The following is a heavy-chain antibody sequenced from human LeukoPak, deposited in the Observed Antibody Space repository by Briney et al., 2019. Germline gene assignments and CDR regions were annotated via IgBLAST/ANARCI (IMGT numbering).Heavy chain of an antibody. CDR3: AKARVIQLWPRDPFDY. D-gene: IGHD5-18*01. CDR1: GFTLSNYA. J-gene: IGHJ4*02. V-gene: IGHV3-23*01. CDR2: NSGTGGDK. Sequence: GGSLRLSCAASGFTLSNYAMTWVRQAPGKGLEWVSGNSGTGGDKYHADSVKGRFTISRDNSKNTLYLQMNSLRAEDTAVYYCAKARVIQLWPRDPFDYWGQGTLVTVSS.